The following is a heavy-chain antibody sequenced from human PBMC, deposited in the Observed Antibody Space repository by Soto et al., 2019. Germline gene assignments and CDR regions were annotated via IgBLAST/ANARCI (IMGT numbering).Heavy chain of an antibody. Sequence: XAVEASCRASGNTFTSYYKPWVRQAPGQGLEWMGIINPSGGSTSYAQKFQGRVTMTRDTSTSTAYMELSSLRSEDTAVYYCARDLVAAAGPGDWGQGTLVTVSS. V-gene: IGHV1-46*01. D-gene: IGHD6-13*01. J-gene: IGHJ4*02. CDR2: INPSGGST. CDR1: GNTFTSYY. CDR3: ARDLVAAAGPGD.